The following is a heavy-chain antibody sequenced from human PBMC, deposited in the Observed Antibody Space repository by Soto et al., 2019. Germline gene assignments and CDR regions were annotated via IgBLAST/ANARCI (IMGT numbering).Heavy chain of an antibody. Sequence: SVKVSCKASGGTFSSYAISWVRQAPGQGLEWMGGIIPIFGTANYAQKFQGRVTITADESTSTAYMELSSLRSEDTAVYYCARDLNYGDYEYYYYYYYGMDVWGQGTTVTVSS. CDR1: GGTFSSYA. J-gene: IGHJ6*02. V-gene: IGHV1-69*13. CDR3: ARDLNYGDYEYYYYYYYGMDV. D-gene: IGHD4-17*01. CDR2: IIPIFGTA.